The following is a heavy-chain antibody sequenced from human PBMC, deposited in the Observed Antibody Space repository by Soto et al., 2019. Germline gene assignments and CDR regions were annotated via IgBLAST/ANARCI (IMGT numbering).Heavy chain of an antibody. J-gene: IGHJ6*02. CDR2: IDSDGSST. CDR3: ARGRPYGMDV. CDR1: GFTFGSYW. V-gene: IGHV3-74*01. Sequence: GGSLRLSSAASGFTFGSYWMNWVRQAPGKGLVWVSRIDSDGSSTTYADSVKGRFTTSRDNAKNTLYLQMSSLRVEDTAVYYCARGRPYGMDVRGQVTTVTVSS.